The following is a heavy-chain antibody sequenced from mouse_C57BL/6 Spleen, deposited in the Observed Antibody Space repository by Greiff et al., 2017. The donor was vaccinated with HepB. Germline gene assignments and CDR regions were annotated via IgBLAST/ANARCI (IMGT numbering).Heavy chain of an antibody. CDR2: ISYDGSN. J-gene: IGHJ4*01. Sequence: EVQLQESGPGLVKPSQSLSLTCSVTGYSITSGYYWNWIRQFPGNKLEWMGYISYDGSNNYNPSLKNRISITRDTSKNQFFLKLNSVTTEDTATYYCATPYSYYYAMDYWGQGTSVTVSS. CDR1: GYSITSGYY. CDR3: ATPYSYYYAMDY. D-gene: IGHD2-10*01. V-gene: IGHV3-6*01.